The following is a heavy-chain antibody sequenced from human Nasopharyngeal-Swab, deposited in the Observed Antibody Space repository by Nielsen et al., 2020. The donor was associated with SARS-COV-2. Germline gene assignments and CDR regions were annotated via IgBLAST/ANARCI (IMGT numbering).Heavy chain of an antibody. CDR1: GFTFNSYC. V-gene: IGHV3-7*01. D-gene: IGHD1-1*01. Sequence: GESLKISCAASGFTFNSYCMSWLRQAPGKGLEWVGNIKQDGSEKYYVDSVKGRFTISRDNAKNSLYLQMNSLRAEDTAVYYCARDVRQRTGDYWGQGTLVTVSS. J-gene: IGHJ4*02. CDR2: IKQDGSEK. CDR3: ARDVRQRTGDY.